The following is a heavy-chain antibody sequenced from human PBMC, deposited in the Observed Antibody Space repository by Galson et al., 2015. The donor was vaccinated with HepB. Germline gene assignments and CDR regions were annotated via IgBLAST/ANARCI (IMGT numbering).Heavy chain of an antibody. CDR3: AKEPGLEWSRDYYYYMDV. D-gene: IGHD3-3*01. J-gene: IGHJ6*03. CDR1: GFTFSSYG. CDR2: ISYDGSNK. Sequence: SLRLSCAASGFTFSSYGMHWVRQAPGKGLEWVAVISYDGSNKYYADSVKGRFTISRDNSKNTLYLQMNSLRAKDTAVYYCAKEPGLEWSRDYYYYMDVWGKGTTVTVSS. V-gene: IGHV3-30*18.